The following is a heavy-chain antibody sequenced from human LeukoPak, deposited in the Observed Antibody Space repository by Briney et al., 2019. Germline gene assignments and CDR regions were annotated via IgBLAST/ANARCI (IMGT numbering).Heavy chain of an antibody. CDR3: ARGYYDFWSGHDAFDI. CDR1: GFTFSSYG. Sequence: PGGSLRLPCAASGFTFSSYGMSWVRQAPGKGLEWVSAISDSGGSTYYADSVKGRFTISRDNSKNTLYLQMNSLRAEDTAVYYCARGYYDFWSGHDAFDIWGQGTMVTVSS. V-gene: IGHV3-23*01. J-gene: IGHJ3*02. D-gene: IGHD3-3*01. CDR2: ISDSGGST.